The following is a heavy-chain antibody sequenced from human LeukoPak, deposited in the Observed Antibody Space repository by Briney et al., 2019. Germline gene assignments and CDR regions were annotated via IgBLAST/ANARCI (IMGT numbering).Heavy chain of an antibody. J-gene: IGHJ4*02. CDR3: VRGTIAAAGIDY. D-gene: IGHD6-13*01. CDR1: GFTFSSCS. V-gene: IGHV3-74*01. CDR2: IKGDGSSI. Sequence: RGSLRLSCAASGFTFSSCSMHWVRQAPGKGLVWVSRIKGDGSSISYADSVKGRFTIFRDNAKNTLFLQMDSLRAEDTAVYYCVRGTIAAAGIDYWGQGTLVTVSS.